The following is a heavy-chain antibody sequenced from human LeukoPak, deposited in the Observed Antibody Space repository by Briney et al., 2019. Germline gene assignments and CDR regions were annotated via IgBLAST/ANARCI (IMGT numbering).Heavy chain of an antibody. CDR3: AKLFKAYSSSWIDY. V-gene: IGHV3-11*03. D-gene: IGHD6-13*01. Sequence: PAGSLRLSCAASGFTFSDYYMSWIRQAPGQGLEWVAYISHSSGFTNYADSVKGRFAISRDNAKNSLYLQMDSLRAEDTAIYYCAKLFKAYSSSWIDYWGQGNLVTVSS. J-gene: IGHJ4*02. CDR2: ISHSSGFT. CDR1: GFTFSDYY.